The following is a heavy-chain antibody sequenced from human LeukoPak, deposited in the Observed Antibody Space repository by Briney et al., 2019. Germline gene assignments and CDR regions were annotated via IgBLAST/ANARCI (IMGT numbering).Heavy chain of an antibody. J-gene: IGHJ4*02. CDR1: GFTFSTYA. D-gene: IGHD3-16*02. CDR3: AKEMAGYTNPYSFDC. CDR2: ISGSGANT. Sequence: GSLRLSCAASGFTFSTYAMSWVRQAPGKGLEWVSTISGSGANTYYADSVRGRFTSPRDNSKNTLYLNMNGLRAEDTVVYYCAKEMAGYTNPYSFDCWREGGLVTDSP. V-gene: IGHV3-23*01.